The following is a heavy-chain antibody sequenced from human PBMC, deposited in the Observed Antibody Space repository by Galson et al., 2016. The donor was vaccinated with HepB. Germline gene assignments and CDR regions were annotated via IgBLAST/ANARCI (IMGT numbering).Heavy chain of an antibody. Sequence: SVKVSCKAFGFSLSYSAVPWVRQARGQRLEWIGWIVSASGRADYAQKFQERVTITRDLSTDTAYMELRSLRSEDTAVYYCAGELAPGDGLSWFDPWGQGTQVTVSS. CDR2: IVSASGRA. CDR3: AGELAPGDGLSWFDP. J-gene: IGHJ5*02. V-gene: IGHV1-58*01. CDR1: GFSLSYSA. D-gene: IGHD3-10*01.